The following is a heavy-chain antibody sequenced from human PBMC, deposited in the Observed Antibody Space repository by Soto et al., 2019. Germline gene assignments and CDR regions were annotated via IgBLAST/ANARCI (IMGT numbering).Heavy chain of an antibody. CDR1: GGSISPYY. Sequence: SETLSLTCTVSGGSISPYYWSWIRQAPGKGLEWIGYIYYAGSTSYNPSLKGRVTISLDTSKNQFSLKLSSVTAADTAVYYCARRYGASFDYWGQGTLVTVSS. CDR2: IYYAGST. V-gene: IGHV4-59*01. J-gene: IGHJ4*02. D-gene: IGHD4-17*01. CDR3: ARRYGASFDY.